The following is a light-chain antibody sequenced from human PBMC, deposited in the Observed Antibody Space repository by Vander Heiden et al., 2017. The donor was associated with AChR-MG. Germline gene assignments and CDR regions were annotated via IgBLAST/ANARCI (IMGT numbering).Light chain of an antibody. Sequence: DIQMTQSPSSLSASVGDRVTITCRASQSISSYLNWYQQKPGKAPKLLIYAASSLQSGVPSRFSGSGSGTDFTFTISRLQPEDFATYYCQQSYSTPYTFGQGTKPEIK. CDR2: AAS. CDR1: QSISSY. V-gene: IGKV1-39*01. CDR3: QQSYSTPYT. J-gene: IGKJ2*01.